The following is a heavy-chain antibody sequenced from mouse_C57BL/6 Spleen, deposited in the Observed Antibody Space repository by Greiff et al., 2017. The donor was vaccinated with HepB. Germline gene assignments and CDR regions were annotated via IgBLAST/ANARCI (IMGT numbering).Heavy chain of an antibody. Sequence: VQLQQSGPELVKPGASVKISCKASGYSFTDYNMNWVKQSNGKSLEWIGVINPNYGTTSYNQKFKGKATLTVDQYSSTAYMQLNSLTSEDSAVYYCARWGNYGFYYAMDYWGQGTSVTVSS. J-gene: IGHJ4*01. CDR2: INPNYGTT. CDR3: ARWGNYGFYYAMDY. CDR1: GYSFTDYN. V-gene: IGHV1-39*01. D-gene: IGHD2-1*01.